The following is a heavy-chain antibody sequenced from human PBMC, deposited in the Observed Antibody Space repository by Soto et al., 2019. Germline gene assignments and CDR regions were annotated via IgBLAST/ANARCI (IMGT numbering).Heavy chain of an antibody. Sequence: PGGSLRLSCAASGFTFFAYWIHWVRQVPGKGLVWVSRINSDGSTTSYADSVKGRFTVSRDGSKNTLYLQMSSLRAEDTALYYCAKGRGGSGSLTPRVDFWGQGTLVTVSS. J-gene: IGHJ4*02. D-gene: IGHD3-10*01. CDR3: AKGRGGSGSLTPRVDF. V-gene: IGHV3-74*01. CDR1: GFTFFAYW. CDR2: INSDGSTT.